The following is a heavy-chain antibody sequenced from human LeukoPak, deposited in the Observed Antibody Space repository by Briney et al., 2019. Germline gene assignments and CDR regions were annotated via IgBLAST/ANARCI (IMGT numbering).Heavy chain of an antibody. CDR2: INTGNDNT. V-gene: IGHV1-3*04. D-gene: IGHD3-22*01. J-gene: IGHJ4*02. CDR3: ARDYYDSSALRLDY. Sequence: ASVKVSCKASGYTFTSYALHWVRQAPGQRLEWMGWINTGNDNTKYSQKFQGRVTITRDTSASTAYMELSSLRSEDTAVYYCARDYYDSSALRLDYWGQGTLVTVSS. CDR1: GYTFTSYA.